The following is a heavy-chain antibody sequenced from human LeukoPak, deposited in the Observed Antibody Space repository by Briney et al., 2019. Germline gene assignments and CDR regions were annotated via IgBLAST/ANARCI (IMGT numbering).Heavy chain of an antibody. J-gene: IGHJ4*02. D-gene: IGHD3-22*01. CDR2: IYYSGST. CDR1: GGSISSYY. CDR3: ARVVYSSGYSYYFDY. V-gene: IGHV4-59*01. Sequence: SETLSLTCTVSGGSISSYYWSWIRQPPGKGLEWIGYIYYSGSTNYNPPLKGRVTISVDTSKNQFSLKLSSVTAADTAVYYCARVVYSSGYSYYFDYWGQGTLVTVSS.